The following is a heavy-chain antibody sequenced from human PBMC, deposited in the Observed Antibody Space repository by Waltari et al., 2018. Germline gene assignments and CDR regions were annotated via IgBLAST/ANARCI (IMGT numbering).Heavy chain of an antibody. D-gene: IGHD6-6*01. J-gene: IGHJ4*02. V-gene: IGHV1-69*13. CDR3: ARDGGIAARGRFDY. Sequence: QVQLVQSGAEVKKPGSSVKVSCKASGGTFRSYAIRWVRPAPGQGLEWMGGIIPIVGTANYAQKFQGRVTITADESTSTAYMELSSLRAEDTAVYYCARDGGIAARGRFDYWGQGTLVTVSS. CDR1: GGTFRSYA. CDR2: IIPIVGTA.